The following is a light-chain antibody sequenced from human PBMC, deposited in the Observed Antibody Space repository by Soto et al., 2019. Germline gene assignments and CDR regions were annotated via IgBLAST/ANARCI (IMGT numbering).Light chain of an antibody. CDR2: AAS. J-gene: IGKJ1*01. CDR3: QQSYGTWT. Sequence: DVQMTQSPSSLSASVVDIVTITCRASQSISSYLNWHQQKAGKAPKLLIHAASNLESGVPSRFSGSGSGTDFTLTISSLQPEDFATYYCQQSYGTWTFGQGTKVDIK. V-gene: IGKV1-39*01. CDR1: QSISSY.